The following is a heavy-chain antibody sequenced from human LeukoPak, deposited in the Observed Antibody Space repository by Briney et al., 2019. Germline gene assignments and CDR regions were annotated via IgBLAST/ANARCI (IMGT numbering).Heavy chain of an antibody. D-gene: IGHD3-10*01. CDR2: ISYSGST. CDR1: GGSISSYY. Sequence: SETLSLTCTVSGGSISSYYWSWIRQPPGKGLEWIGYISYSGSTNYNPSLKSRVTISVDTSKNQFSLNLSSVTAAGTAVYYCARDSYYYGSGIDYWGQGALVTVSS. CDR3: ARDSYYYGSGIDY. V-gene: IGHV4-59*01. J-gene: IGHJ4*02.